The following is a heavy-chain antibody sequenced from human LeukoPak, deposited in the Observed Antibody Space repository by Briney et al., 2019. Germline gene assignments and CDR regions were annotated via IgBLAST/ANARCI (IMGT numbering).Heavy chain of an antibody. V-gene: IGHV4-34*01. J-gene: IGHJ4*02. CDR3: AKGGEVSSWYKRLKLYFDS. D-gene: IGHD6-13*01. CDR1: GGSFSGYY. Sequence: SETLSLTCAVYGGSFSGYYWSWIRQPPGKGLEWIGEINHSGSTNYNPSLKSRVTISVDTSKNQFSLKLSSVTAADTAVYYCAKGGEVSSWYKRLKLYFDSWSRGSLVTVSS. CDR2: INHSGST.